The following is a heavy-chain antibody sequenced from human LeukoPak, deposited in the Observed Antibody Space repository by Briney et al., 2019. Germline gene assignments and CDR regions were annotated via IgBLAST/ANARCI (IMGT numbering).Heavy chain of an antibody. Sequence: ASVKVSCKASGGTFSGYAISWVRQAPGQGLEWMGGIIPIFGTANYAQKFQGRVTITTDESTSTAYMELSSLRSEDTAVYYCARQYCGGDCYSYFDYWGQGTLVTVSS. CDR3: ARQYCGGDCYSYFDY. J-gene: IGHJ4*02. CDR1: GGTFSGYA. D-gene: IGHD2-21*02. CDR2: IIPIFGTA. V-gene: IGHV1-69*05.